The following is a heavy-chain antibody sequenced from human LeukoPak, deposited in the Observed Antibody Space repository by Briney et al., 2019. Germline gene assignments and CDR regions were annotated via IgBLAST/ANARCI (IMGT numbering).Heavy chain of an antibody. CDR3: ARDDRKVFDSSGYYGYYYMDV. D-gene: IGHD3-22*01. V-gene: IGHV3-30-3*01. CDR2: ISYDGSNK. CDR1: GFTFSSYA. J-gene: IGHJ6*03. Sequence: GGSLRLSCAASGFTFSSYAMHWVRQAPGKGLEWVAVISYDGSNKYYADSVKGRFTISRDNSKNTLYLQMNSLRAEDTAVYYCARDDRKVFDSSGYYGYYYMDVWGKGTTVTVSS.